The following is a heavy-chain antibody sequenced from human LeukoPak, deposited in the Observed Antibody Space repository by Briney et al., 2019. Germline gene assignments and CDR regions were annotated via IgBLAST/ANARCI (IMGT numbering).Heavy chain of an antibody. CDR1: GFTFSSYG. D-gene: IGHD1-26*01. CDR3: AKIPPRGGSYSFDY. V-gene: IGHV3-30*02. J-gene: IGHJ4*02. CDR2: IRYDGSNK. Sequence: PGGSLRLSCAASGFTFSSYGMHWVRQAPGKGLEWVAFIRYDGSNKYYADSVKGRFTISRDNSRNTLYLQMNSLRAEDTAVYYCAKIPPRGGSYSFDYWGQGTLVTVSS.